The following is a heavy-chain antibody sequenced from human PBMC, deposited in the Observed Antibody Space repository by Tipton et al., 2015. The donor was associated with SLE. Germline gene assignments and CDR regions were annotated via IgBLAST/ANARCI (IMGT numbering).Heavy chain of an antibody. Sequence: TLSLTCTVSGGSISSSSYFWGWLRQPPGKGLEWIGSIYYSGSTYYNPSLRSRVTISVDTSKNQFSLKLRSVTAADTAVYYCAREGRGSSGFDYWGQGTLVTVSS. CDR3: AREGRGSSGFDY. D-gene: IGHD6-6*01. CDR2: IYYSGST. V-gene: IGHV4-39*07. J-gene: IGHJ4*02. CDR1: GGSISSSSYF.